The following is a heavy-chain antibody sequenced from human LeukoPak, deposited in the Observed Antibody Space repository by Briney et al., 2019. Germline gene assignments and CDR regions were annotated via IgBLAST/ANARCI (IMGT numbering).Heavy chain of an antibody. CDR3: ARGAQYFDY. CDR1: GFTLSNHW. J-gene: IGHJ4*02. CDR2: VNRDGSET. Sequence: PGGSLRLSCAASGFTLSNHWMTWVRQVPGRGPEWVANVNRDGSETYYLDSVKGRFTISKDNAKNSLYLQMNSLRAEDTAVYYCARGAQYFDYWGQGTLVTVSS. V-gene: IGHV3-7*01.